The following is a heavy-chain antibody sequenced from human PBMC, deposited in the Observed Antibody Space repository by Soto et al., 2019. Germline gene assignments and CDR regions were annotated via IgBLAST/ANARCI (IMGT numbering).Heavy chain of an antibody. D-gene: IGHD3-10*01. CDR1: GFTFSSYS. Sequence: GGSLRLSCAASGFTFSSYSMNWVRQAPGKGLEWVSSISSSSIYIYYADSLKGRFTISRDNAKNSLYLQMNSLRAEDTAVYYCARDRAPYGSGSPYYFDYWGQGTLVTVSS. CDR2: ISSSSIYI. CDR3: ARDRAPYGSGSPYYFDY. V-gene: IGHV3-21*01. J-gene: IGHJ4*02.